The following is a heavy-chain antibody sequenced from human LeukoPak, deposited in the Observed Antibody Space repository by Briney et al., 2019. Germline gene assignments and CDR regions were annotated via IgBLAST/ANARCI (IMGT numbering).Heavy chain of an antibody. J-gene: IGHJ4*02. CDR1: GFTFSGSA. V-gene: IGHV3-66*01. CDR2: IYSGGST. D-gene: IGHD6-13*01. CDR3: ARGGPAAGRFDY. Sequence: PGGSLRLSCAASGFTFSGSALHWVRQAPGKGLEWVSVIYSGGSTYYADSVKGRFTISRDNSKNTLYLQMNSLRAEDTAVYYCARGGPAAGRFDYWGQGTLVTVSS.